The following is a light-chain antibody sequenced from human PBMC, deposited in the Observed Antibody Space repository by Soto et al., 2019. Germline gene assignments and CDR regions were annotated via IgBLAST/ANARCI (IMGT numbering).Light chain of an antibody. J-gene: IGKJ1*01. CDR2: AAS. CDR1: QSISSY. CDR3: QQYYSYPRT. Sequence: DIQMTQSPSTLSASVGDRVTITCRASQSISSYFNWYQQTPGKAPKLLIYAASHLQSGVASRFSGSGSGTDFTLTISCLQSEDFATYYCQQYYSYPRTFGQGTKVDIK. V-gene: IGKV1-39*01.